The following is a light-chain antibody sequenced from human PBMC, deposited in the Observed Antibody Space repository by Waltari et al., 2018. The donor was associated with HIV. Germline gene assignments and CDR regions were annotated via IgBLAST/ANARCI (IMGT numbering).Light chain of an antibody. CDR3: QSYDSSLSGWV. J-gene: IGLJ3*02. V-gene: IGLV1-40*01. Sequence: QSVLTQPPSVSGAPGQRVTISCTGSSPNIGAGYDVPWYQQLPGTAPKLLIYGNNNRPSGVPDRFSGSKSATSASLAITGLQAEDEADYYCQSYDSSLSGWVFGGGTKLTVL. CDR2: GNN. CDR1: SPNIGAGYD.